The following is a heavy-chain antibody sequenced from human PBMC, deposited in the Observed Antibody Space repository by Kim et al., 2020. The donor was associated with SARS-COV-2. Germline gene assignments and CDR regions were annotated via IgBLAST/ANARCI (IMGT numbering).Heavy chain of an antibody. Sequence: SLKSRVTISVGTSKNQFSLKLSSVTAADTAVYYCARGSGRLRFLEWYFDYWGQGTLVTVSS. D-gene: IGHD3-3*01. J-gene: IGHJ4*02. V-gene: IGHV4-34*01. CDR3: ARGSGRLRFLEWYFDY.